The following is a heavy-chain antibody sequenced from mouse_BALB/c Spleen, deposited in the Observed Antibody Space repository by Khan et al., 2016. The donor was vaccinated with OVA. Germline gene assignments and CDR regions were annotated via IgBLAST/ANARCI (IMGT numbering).Heavy chain of an antibody. CDR1: GFSLTSYG. CDR3: ARNRESDYFDC. CDR2: IWAGGST. Sequence: VQLQESGPGLVVPSQSLSITCTVSGFSLTSYGIHWVRQPPGKGLEWLGIIWAGGSTNYNSALMSRLSISKDNSRSQVFLKMNSLQTDDTAMYFCARNRESDYFDCWGQGTTLTVSS. J-gene: IGHJ2*01. V-gene: IGHV2-9*02.